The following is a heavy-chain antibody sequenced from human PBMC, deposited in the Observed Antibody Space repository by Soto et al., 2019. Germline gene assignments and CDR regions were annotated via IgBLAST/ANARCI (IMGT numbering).Heavy chain of an antibody. CDR3: ARMGYCSAGSCYPGTGDY. D-gene: IGHD2-15*01. CDR2: ISAYNGNT. Sequence: QVQLVQSGAEVKKPGASVKVSCTASGYSFTSYGISWVRQAPGQGLEWMGWISAYNGNTAYAQKLQGRVTMTTDTSTNTAYMDLRSLRSDDTALYYCARMGYCSAGSCYPGTGDYWGQGTLVTVSS. CDR1: GYSFTSYG. J-gene: IGHJ4*02. V-gene: IGHV1-18*04.